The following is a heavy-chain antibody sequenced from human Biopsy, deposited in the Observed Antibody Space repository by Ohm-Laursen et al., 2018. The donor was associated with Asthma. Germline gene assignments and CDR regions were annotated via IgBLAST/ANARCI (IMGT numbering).Heavy chain of an antibody. CDR2: IYSGGTS. CDR3: ARGDSSGWSHYYFDC. D-gene: IGHD6-19*01. CDR1: GSTVSRDH. V-gene: IGHV3-53*01. J-gene: IGHJ4*02. Sequence: SLRLSCTASGSTVSRDHMFWVRQAPGKGLEWVSVIYSGGTSHTADSVRGRFTISRDFSKNTLHLQMHSLRVEDTVVYYCARGDSSGWSHYYFDCWGQGTLVTVSS.